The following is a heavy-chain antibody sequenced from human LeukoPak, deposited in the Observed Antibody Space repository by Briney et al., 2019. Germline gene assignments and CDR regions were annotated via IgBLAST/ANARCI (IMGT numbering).Heavy chain of an antibody. V-gene: IGHV4-39*07. CDR2: INHSGST. CDR3: ARVGAVAGTDLDY. J-gene: IGHJ4*02. D-gene: IGHD6-19*01. CDR1: GGSISSTSYY. Sequence: SETLSLTCTVSGGSISSTSYYWGWIRQPPGKGLEWIGEINHSGSTNYNPSLKSRVTISVDTSKNRFSLKLSSVTAADTAVYYCARVGAVAGTDLDYWGQGTLVTVSS.